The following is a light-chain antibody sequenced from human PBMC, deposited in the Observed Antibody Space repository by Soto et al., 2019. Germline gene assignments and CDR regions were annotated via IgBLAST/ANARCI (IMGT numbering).Light chain of an antibody. CDR3: QQVNGCPLT. Sequence: IQLTQSPSSLSASVGDRVTITCRAGQDIGSALAWYQQSPGKAPKLLLYDASNLEAGVPSRFSGSGSGTDFTLTITSLRPEDFATYYCQQVNGCPLTFGGGTKVQIK. CDR1: QDIGSA. CDR2: DAS. J-gene: IGKJ4*01. V-gene: IGKV1-13*02.